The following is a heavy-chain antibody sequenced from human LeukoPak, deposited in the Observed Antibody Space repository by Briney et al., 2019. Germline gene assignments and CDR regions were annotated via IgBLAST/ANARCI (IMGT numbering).Heavy chain of an antibody. CDR1: GYIFRNYV. Sequence: GASVKVSCKASGYIFRNYVIHWVRQAPGQGLEWMGGIIPIFGTANYAQKFQGRVTITADESTSTAYMELSSLRSEDTAVYYCASTAARYFDRNFDYWGQGTLVTVSS. V-gene: IGHV1-69*13. CDR3: ASTAARYFDRNFDY. J-gene: IGHJ4*02. D-gene: IGHD3-9*01. CDR2: IIPIFGTA.